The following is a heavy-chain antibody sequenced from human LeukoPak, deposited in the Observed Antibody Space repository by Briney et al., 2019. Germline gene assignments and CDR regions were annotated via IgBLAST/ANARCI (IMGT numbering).Heavy chain of an antibody. CDR1: GGTISNYY. D-gene: IGHD3-22*01. J-gene: IGHJ5*02. CDR3: ARLDYDSSVDHPYNWFDP. Sequence: KPSETLSLTCTVSGGTISNYYWSWVRQPPGKGLEWIGYIYYTGSTIYNPSLKSRVTMSVDTSKNQFSLKLTSVTAADTALYYCARLDYDSSVDHPYNWFDPWGQGILVTVSS. V-gene: IGHV4-59*01. CDR2: IYYTGST.